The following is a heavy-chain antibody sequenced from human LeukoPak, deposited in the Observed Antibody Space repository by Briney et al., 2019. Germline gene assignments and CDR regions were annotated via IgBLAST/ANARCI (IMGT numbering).Heavy chain of an antibody. Sequence: ASVKVSCKPSGYTFSGFYIHRVRQAPGQGLEWMGWISPNGGGTDYAQRFQGRVTMTRDTSISTAYMELGSLRSDDTAVYYCAIQPWGSGNNWYFDLWGRGTLVTVSS. CDR3: AIQPWGSGNNWYFDL. D-gene: IGHD7-27*01. V-gene: IGHV1-2*02. J-gene: IGHJ2*01. CDR1: GYTFSGFY. CDR2: ISPNGGGT.